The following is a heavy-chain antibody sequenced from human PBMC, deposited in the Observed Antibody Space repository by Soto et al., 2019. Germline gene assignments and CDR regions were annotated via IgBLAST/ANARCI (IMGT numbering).Heavy chain of an antibody. V-gene: IGHV3-23*01. J-gene: IGHJ4*02. CDR1: GFTFSSYA. CDR3: AKLFRSCSTSCRTHFDY. Sequence: GGSLRLSCAASGFTFSSYAMSWVRQAPGKGLEWVSAISGSGGSTYYTDSVKGRFTISRDNSKNTLYLQMNSLRAEDTAVYYCAKLFRSCSTSCRTHFDYWGQGTLVTVSS. D-gene: IGHD2-2*01. CDR2: ISGSGGST.